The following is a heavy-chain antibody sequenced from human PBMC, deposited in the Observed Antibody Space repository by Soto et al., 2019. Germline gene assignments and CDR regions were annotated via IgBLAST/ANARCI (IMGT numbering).Heavy chain of an antibody. J-gene: IGHJ4*02. Sequence: QVQLVESGGGVVQPGRSLRLSCAASGFAFSNYAMHWVRQAPGKGLEWVAVIWYDGSNEFYPDSVKGRLTISRDNSKNTLYLQMNNLRDEDTAIYYCARERSCGGDCYRNMFDYWGQGTLVTVSS. CDR1: GFAFSNYA. CDR3: ARERSCGGDCYRNMFDY. CDR2: IWYDGSNE. D-gene: IGHD2-21*02. V-gene: IGHV3-33*01.